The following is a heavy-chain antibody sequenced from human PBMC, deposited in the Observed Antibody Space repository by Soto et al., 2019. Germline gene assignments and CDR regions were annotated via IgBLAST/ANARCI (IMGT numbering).Heavy chain of an antibody. J-gene: IGHJ4*02. Sequence: GGSLRLSCAASGFTFSSYAMSWVRQAPGKGLEWVSAISGSGGSAYYADSVKGRFTISRDNSKNTLYLQMNSLRAEDTAVYYCAKDMSPFVTGTNRWGQGTLVTVSS. D-gene: IGHD1-7*01. CDR3: AKDMSPFVTGTNR. CDR1: GFTFSSYA. CDR2: ISGSGGSA. V-gene: IGHV3-23*01.